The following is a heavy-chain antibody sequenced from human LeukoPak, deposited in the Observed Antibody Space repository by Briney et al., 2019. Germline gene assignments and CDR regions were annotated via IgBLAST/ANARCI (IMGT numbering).Heavy chain of an antibody. D-gene: IGHD6-13*01. CDR1: GFTFSSYS. Sequence: PGGSLRLSCAASGFTFSSYSMNWVRQAPGKGLEWVSSISSSSSYIYYADPVKGRFTISRDNAKNSLYLQKNSLRAEDTAVYYCARTTSMYSSSWSPSDAFDIWGQGTMVTVSS. CDR3: ARTTSMYSSSWSPSDAFDI. CDR2: ISSSSSYI. J-gene: IGHJ3*02. V-gene: IGHV3-21*01.